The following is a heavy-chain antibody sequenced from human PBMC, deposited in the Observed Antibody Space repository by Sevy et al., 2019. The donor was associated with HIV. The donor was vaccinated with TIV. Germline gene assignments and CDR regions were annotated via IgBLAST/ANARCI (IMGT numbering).Heavy chain of an antibody. D-gene: IGHD1-26*01. CDR3: AKGESTFYGMDV. Sequence: GGSLRLSCAASGFTFSTYTMNWVRQAPGKGLEWVSAISGSGGSTYYADSVKGRFTISRDKSKNTLYLQMNNLRAEDTAVYYCAKGESTFYGMDVWGQGTTVTVSS. CDR2: ISGSGGST. CDR1: GFTFSTYT. V-gene: IGHV3-23*01. J-gene: IGHJ6*02.